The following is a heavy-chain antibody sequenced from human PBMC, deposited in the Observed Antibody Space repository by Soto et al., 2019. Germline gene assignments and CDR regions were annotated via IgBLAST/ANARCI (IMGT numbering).Heavy chain of an antibody. CDR3: ARDRDSYYYHYGMDV. CDR1: GGSFSGYY. V-gene: IGHV4-34*01. D-gene: IGHD2-15*01. J-gene: IGHJ6*02. CDR2: INHSGST. Sequence: SETLSLTCAVYGGSFSGYYWSWIRQPPGKGLEWIGEINHSGSTNYNPSLKSRVTISVDTSKNQFSLKLSSVTAADTAAYYCARDRDSYYYHYGMDVWGQGTTVTVSS.